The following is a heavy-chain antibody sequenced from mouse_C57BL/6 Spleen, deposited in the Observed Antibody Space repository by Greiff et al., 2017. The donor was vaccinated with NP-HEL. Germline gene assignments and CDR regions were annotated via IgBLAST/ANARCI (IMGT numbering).Heavy chain of an antibody. CDR2: IYPGSGNT. V-gene: IGHV1-76*01. Sequence: QVQLQQSGAELVRPGASVKLSCKASGYTFTDYYINWVKQRPGQGLEWIARIYPGSGNTYYNEKFKGKATLTAEKSSSTAYMQLSSLTSEDSAVYFCARWGGSPSFDYWGQGTTLTVSS. J-gene: IGHJ2*01. D-gene: IGHD1-1*01. CDR1: GYTFTDYY. CDR3: ARWGGSPSFDY.